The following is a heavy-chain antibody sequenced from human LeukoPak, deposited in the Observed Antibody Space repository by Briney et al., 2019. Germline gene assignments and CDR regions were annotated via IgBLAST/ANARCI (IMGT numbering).Heavy chain of an antibody. CDR3: ARRERFLEWLSANDAFDI. CDR1: GGSFSGYY. Sequence: PSETLSLTCAVYGGSFSGYYWSWIRQPPGKGLEWIGEINHSGSTNYNPSLKSRVTISVDTSKNQFSLKLSSVTAADTAVYYCARRERFLEWLSANDAFDIWGQGTMVTVSS. V-gene: IGHV4-34*01. CDR2: INHSGST. J-gene: IGHJ3*02. D-gene: IGHD3-3*01.